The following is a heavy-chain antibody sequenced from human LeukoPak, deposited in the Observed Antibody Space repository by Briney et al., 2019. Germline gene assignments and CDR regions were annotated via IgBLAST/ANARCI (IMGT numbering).Heavy chain of an antibody. Sequence: SETLSLTCTVSGGSISSYYWSWIRQPPGKGLEWIGYIYTSGSTYYNPSLKSRVTISVDTSKNQFSLKLSSVTAADTAVYYCASGGYSFYYFDYWGQGTLVTVSS. CDR2: IYTSGST. V-gene: IGHV4-4*08. CDR1: GGSISSYY. CDR3: ASGGYSFYYFDY. D-gene: IGHD5-18*01. J-gene: IGHJ4*02.